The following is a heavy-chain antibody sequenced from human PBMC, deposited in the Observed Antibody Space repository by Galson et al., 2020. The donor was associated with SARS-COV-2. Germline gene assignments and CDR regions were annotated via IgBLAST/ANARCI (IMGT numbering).Heavy chain of an antibody. CDR2: ISGSGTNV. J-gene: IGHJ3*01. Sequence: GESLKISCAGSGFSFGDYEMNWVRHGPGKGLEWISFISGSGTNVYYADSVKGRFTISRDNAKNSLYLQMTSLRAEDTAIYYCASPYLAAASFFGAFDLWGPGTMVTVSS. V-gene: IGHV3-48*03. CDR3: ASPYLAAASFFGAFDL. D-gene: IGHD6-13*01. CDR1: GFSFGDYE.